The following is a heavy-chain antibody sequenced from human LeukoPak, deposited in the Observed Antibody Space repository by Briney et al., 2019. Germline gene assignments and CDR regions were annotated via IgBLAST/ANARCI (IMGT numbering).Heavy chain of an antibody. J-gene: IGHJ5*02. D-gene: IGHD3-22*01. V-gene: IGHV4-59*01. CDR1: GGSISSYY. CDR3: ARDSYDSSGYYYGWFDP. CDR2: IYYSGGT. Sequence: SDTLSLTCTVSGGSISSYYWSWIRQRPGEGLEWVGYIYYSGGTNYNPSLKSRVTISVDTSKNQFSLKLSSVTAADTAVYYCARDSYDSSGYYYGWFDPWGQGTLVTVSS.